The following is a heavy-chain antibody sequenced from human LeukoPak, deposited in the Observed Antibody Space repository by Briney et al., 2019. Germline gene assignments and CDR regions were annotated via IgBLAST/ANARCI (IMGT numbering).Heavy chain of an antibody. CDR2: IIPIFGTA. V-gene: IGHV1-69*01. CDR1: GGTFSSYA. Sequence: ASVKVSCKAPGGTFSSYAISWVRQAPGQGLEWMGGIIPIFGTANYAQKFQGRVTITADESTSTAYMELSSLRSEDTAVYYCARGLSLTIFGNYYYYGMDVWGQGTTVTVSS. CDR3: ARGLSLTIFGNYYYYGMDV. J-gene: IGHJ6*02. D-gene: IGHD3-3*01.